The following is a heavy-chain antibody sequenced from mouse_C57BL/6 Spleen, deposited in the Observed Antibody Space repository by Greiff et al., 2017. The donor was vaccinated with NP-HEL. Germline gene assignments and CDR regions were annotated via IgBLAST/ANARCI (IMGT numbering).Heavy chain of an antibody. D-gene: IGHD1-1*01. V-gene: IGHV1-80*01. Sequence: QVQLQQSGAELVKPGASVKISCKASGYAFSSYWMNWVKQRPGKGLEWIGQIYPGDGDTNYKGKFKGKATLTADKSSSTAYMQLSSLTSEDSAVYFCARNDGSRAYAMDDWGQGTSVTVSS. CDR2: IYPGDGDT. CDR3: ARNDGSRAYAMDD. CDR1: GYAFSSYW. J-gene: IGHJ4*01.